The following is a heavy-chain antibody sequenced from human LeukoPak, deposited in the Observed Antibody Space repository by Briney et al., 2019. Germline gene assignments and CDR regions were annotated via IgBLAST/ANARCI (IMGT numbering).Heavy chain of an antibody. D-gene: IGHD3-22*01. CDR3: AREFYYDSSGYYLDY. CDR1: GFTFSDYY. Sequence: PGGSLRLSCAASGFTFSDYYMSWIRQAPGKGLEWVSSISSSSSYIYYADSVKGRFTISRDNAKNSLYLQMNSLRAEDTAVYYCAREFYYDSSGYYLDYWGQGTLVTVSS. V-gene: IGHV3-11*06. CDR2: ISSSSSYI. J-gene: IGHJ4*02.